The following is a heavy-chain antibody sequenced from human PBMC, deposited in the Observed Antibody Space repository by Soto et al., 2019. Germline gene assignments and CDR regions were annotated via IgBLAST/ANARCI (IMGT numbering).Heavy chain of an antibody. CDR3: ARDWSVVVVAATPLWFDP. D-gene: IGHD2-15*01. CDR1: GFTFSSYA. V-gene: IGHV3-30-3*01. Sequence: QVQLVESGGGVVQPGRSLRLSCAASGFTFSSYAMHWVRQAPGKGLEWVAVISYDGSNKYYADSVKGRFTISRDNSKNRMNLRMNSLRAEDTAGYYGARDWSVVVVAATPLWFDPWGQGTLVTVSS. CDR2: ISYDGSNK. J-gene: IGHJ5*02.